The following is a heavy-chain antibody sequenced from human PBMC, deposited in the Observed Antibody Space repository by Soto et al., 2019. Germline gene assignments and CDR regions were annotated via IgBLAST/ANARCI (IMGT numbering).Heavy chain of an antibody. D-gene: IGHD3-22*01. Sequence: GGSLRLSCAASGFTLSSYAMHWVRQAPGKGLEWVALISYDGSDKDYADSAKGRFTISRDNSRNTLFLQMNSLRAEDTAVYYCARDYYKYYDSSGYYRSPAYWGQGTLVTVSS. V-gene: IGHV3-30-3*01. J-gene: IGHJ4*02. CDR2: ISYDGSDK. CDR3: ARDYYKYYDSSGYYRSPAY. CDR1: GFTLSSYA.